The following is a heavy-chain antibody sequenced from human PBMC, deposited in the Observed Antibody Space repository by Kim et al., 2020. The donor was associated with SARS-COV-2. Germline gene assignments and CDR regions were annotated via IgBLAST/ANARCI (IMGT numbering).Heavy chain of an antibody. CDR3: ARVLRGYSYGYYYYYMDV. Sequence: KGRFTISRDNAKNSLYLQMNSLRAEDTAVYYCARVLRGYSYGYYYYYMDVWGKGTTVTVSS. V-gene: IGHV3-11*06. J-gene: IGHJ6*03. D-gene: IGHD5-18*01.